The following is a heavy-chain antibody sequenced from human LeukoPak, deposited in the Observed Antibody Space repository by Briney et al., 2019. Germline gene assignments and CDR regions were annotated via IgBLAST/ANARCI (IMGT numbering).Heavy chain of an antibody. Sequence: GTSLRLSCAASGFTFSSYGMHWVRQAPGKGLEWVAVISYDGSNKYYADSVKGRFTISRDNSKNTLYLQMNSLRAEDTAVYYCARDALPYYYDSSGYGGVHFDYWGQGTLVTVSS. CDR1: GFTFSSYG. D-gene: IGHD3-22*01. CDR3: ARDALPYYYDSSGYGGVHFDY. CDR2: ISYDGSNK. J-gene: IGHJ4*02. V-gene: IGHV3-30*03.